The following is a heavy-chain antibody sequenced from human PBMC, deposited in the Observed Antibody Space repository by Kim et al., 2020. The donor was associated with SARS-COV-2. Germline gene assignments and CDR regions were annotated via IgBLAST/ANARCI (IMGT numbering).Heavy chain of an antibody. CDR3: ARDRSSKWELLSEN. V-gene: IGHV3-7*03. CDR1: GFTFSSYW. Sequence: GGSLRLSCAASGFTFSSYWMSWVRQAPGKGLEWVANIKQDGSEKYYVDSVKGRFTISRDNAKNSLYLQMNSLRAEDTAVYYCARDRSSKWELLSENWGQGNLVTVSS. D-gene: IGHD1-26*01. CDR2: IKQDGSEK. J-gene: IGHJ4*02.